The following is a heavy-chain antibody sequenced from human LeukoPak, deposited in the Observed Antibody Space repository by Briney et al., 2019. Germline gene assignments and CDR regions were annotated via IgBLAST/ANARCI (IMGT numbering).Heavy chain of an antibody. CDR1: GFTVSSNY. D-gene: IGHD4-17*01. J-gene: IGHJ4*02. CDR3: AKEQTTVTIAHFDY. V-gene: IGHV3-53*01. Sequence: GRSLRLSCAASGFTVSSNYMSWVRQAPGKGLEWVSVIYSGGSTYYADSVKGRFTISRDNSKNTLYLQMNSLRAEDTAVYYCAKEQTTVTIAHFDYWGQGTLVTVSS. CDR2: IYSGGST.